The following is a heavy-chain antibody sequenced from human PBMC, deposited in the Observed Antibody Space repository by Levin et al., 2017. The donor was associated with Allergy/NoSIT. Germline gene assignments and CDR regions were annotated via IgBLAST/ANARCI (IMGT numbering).Heavy chain of an antibody. V-gene: IGHV3-21*01. Sequence: GESLKISCAASGFTFSSYSMNWVRQAPGKGLEWVSSISSSSSYIYYADSVKGRFTISRDNAKNSLYLQMNSLRAEDTAVYYCARVGSGWYFWGQGTLVTVSS. D-gene: IGHD6-19*01. CDR1: GFTFSSYS. CDR3: ARVGSGWYF. J-gene: IGHJ4*02. CDR2: ISSSSSYI.